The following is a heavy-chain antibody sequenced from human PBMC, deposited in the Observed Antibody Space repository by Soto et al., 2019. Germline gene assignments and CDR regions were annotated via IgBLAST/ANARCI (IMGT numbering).Heavy chain of an antibody. J-gene: IGHJ6*02. V-gene: IGHV1-69*12. Sequence: QVQLVQSGAEVKKPGSSVKVSCKASGGTFSSYAISWVRQAPGQGREWMGGIIPIFGTANYAQKFQGRVTITADESTSTAYMELSSLRSEDTAVYYCAGPPELTRIYYYYGMDVWGQGTTVTVSS. CDR3: AGPPELTRIYYYYGMDV. CDR1: GGTFSSYA. D-gene: IGHD1-7*01. CDR2: IIPIFGTA.